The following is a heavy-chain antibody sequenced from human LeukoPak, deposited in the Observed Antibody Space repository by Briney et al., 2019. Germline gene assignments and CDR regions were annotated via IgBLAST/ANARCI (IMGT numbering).Heavy chain of an antibody. D-gene: IGHD6-6*01. CDR1: GGSISSSSYF. CDR3: TSLSSEYYFDY. CDR2: IYYSGST. V-gene: IGHV4-39*01. J-gene: IGHJ4*02. Sequence: SETLSLTCTVSGGSISSSSYFWGWIRQPPGKGLEWIGSIYYSGSTYYNPSLKSRVTICVDTSKNQFSLLLISVTAADTAVYYCTSLSSEYYFDYWGQGTLVTVSS.